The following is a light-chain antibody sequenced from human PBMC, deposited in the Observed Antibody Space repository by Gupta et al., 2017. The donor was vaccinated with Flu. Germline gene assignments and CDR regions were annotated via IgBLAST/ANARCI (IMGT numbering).Light chain of an antibody. V-gene: IGKV1-33*01. CDR2: DAS. J-gene: IGKJ4*01. CDR1: QDIRNY. CDR3: QQCDHPLT. Sequence: SPSSLAASVGDRVTITCQASQDIRNYLNWYQQKPGKAPKLLIYDASNLETGVPSKFSGSRSGTNFTFTISSLQPEDIATYFCQQCDHPLTFGGGTKVKIK.